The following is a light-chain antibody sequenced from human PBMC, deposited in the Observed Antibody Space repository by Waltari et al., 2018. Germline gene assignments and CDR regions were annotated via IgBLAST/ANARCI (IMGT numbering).Light chain of an antibody. CDR2: EGK. J-gene: IGLJ2*01. CDR3: SSYAGSNNVV. Sequence: QSALTQPPSASGSPGQSVTISCTGTSSDVGGYSYVSWYQQHPGKAPKLMMFEGKKRPSGVPDRVSGSKSGNTASLTVSGLQAEDEADYYCSSYAGSNNVVFGGGTKLTVL. V-gene: IGLV2-8*01. CDR1: SSDVGGYSY.